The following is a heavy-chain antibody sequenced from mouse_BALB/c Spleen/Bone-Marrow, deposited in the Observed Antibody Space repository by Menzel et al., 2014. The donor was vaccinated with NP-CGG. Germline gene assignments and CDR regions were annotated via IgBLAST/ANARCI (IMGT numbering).Heavy chain of an antibody. CDR2: INPSTGYT. D-gene: IGHD6-1*01. CDR3: SASSFFDC. V-gene: IGHV1-7*01. J-gene: IGHJ2*01. CDR1: GYTFTSYW. Sequence: VQLQQSGAELAKPGASVKMSCKASGYTFTSYWMHWVKQRPGQGLEWIGYINPSTGYTEYNQKFKDKATLTADKSSSTAYMQLSSLTSEDSAVYSFSASSFFDCWGPGTTLTVSS.